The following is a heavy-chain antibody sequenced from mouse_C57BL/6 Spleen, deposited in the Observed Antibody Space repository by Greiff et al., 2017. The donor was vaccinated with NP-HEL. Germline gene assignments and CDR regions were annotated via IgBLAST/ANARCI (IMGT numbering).Heavy chain of an antibody. CDR1: GYTFTDYE. J-gene: IGHJ4*01. CDR3: TRGELRTGTYAMDY. D-gene: IGHD4-1*01. Sequence: VQLQQSGAELVRPGASVTLSCKASGYTFTDYEMHWVKQTPVHGLEWIGAIDPETGGTAYNQKFKGKAILTADKSSSTAYMELRSLTSEDSAVYYCTRGELRTGTYAMDYWGQGTSVTVSS. CDR2: IDPETGGT. V-gene: IGHV1-15*01.